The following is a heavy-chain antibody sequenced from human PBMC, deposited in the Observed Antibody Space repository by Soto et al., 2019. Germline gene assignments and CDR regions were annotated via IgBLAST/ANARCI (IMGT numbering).Heavy chain of an antibody. CDR2: IIPILGIA. D-gene: IGHD6-19*01. CDR1: GGTFSSYT. V-gene: IGHV1-69*02. CDR3: ARHNRLEGSDYYYYMDD. Sequence: QVQLVQSGAEVKKPGSSVKVSCKASGGTFSSYTISWVRQAPGQGLEWMGRIIPILGIANYAQKFQGRVTITADKSTSTAYMELSSLRSEDTAVYYCARHNRLEGSDYYYYMDDWGKGTTVTVSS. J-gene: IGHJ6*03.